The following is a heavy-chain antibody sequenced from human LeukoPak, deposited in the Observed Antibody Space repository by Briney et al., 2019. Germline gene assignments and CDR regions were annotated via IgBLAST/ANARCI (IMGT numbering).Heavy chain of an antibody. J-gene: IGHJ4*02. CDR3: VRGGQWLVMADY. D-gene: IGHD6-19*01. CDR2: IYYSGST. Sequence: SETLSLTCTVSGGSISSSSYYWGWIRQPPGKGLEWIGSIYYSGSTYYNPSLKSRVTISADTSKNQFSLKLSSVTAADTAVYYCVRGGQWLVMADYWGQGTLVTVSS. V-gene: IGHV4-39*07. CDR1: GGSISSSSYY.